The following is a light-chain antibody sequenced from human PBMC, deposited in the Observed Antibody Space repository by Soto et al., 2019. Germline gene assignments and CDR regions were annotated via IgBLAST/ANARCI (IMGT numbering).Light chain of an antibody. J-gene: IGLJ3*02. V-gene: IGLV2-14*01. CDR2: KVS. CDR1: SSDVGDGDF. CDR3: CSYTRSYTWV. Sequence: QSALTQPASVSGSPRQSITISCTGTSSDVGDGDFVSWYQQRPGNAPKLMIHKVSNRPSGVSNRFSGSKSGNTASLTISGLQAEDDADYYGCSYTRSYTWVFGGGTKLTVL.